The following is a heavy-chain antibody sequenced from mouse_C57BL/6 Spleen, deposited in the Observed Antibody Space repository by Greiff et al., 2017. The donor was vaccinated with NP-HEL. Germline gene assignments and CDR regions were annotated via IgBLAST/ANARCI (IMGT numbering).Heavy chain of an antibody. Sequence: VKLMESGPGLVAPSQSLSITCTVSGFSLTSYAISWVRQPPGKGLEWLGVIWTGGGTNYNSALKSRLSISKDNSKSQVFLKMNSLQTDDTARYYCARTSATMIRGYAMDYWGQGTSVTVSS. CDR2: IWTGGGT. CDR3: ARTSATMIRGYAMDY. D-gene: IGHD2-4*01. J-gene: IGHJ4*01. V-gene: IGHV2-9-1*01. CDR1: GFSLTSYA.